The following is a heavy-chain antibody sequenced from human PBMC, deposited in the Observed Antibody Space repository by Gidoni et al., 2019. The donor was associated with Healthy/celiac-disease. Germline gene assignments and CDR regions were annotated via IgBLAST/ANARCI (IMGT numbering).Heavy chain of an antibody. D-gene: IGHD2-2*01. CDR2: IIPTLGIA. CDR3: ARVIGCSSTSCEVGWFDP. J-gene: IGHJ5*02. CDR1: GGTFSSYA. V-gene: IGHV1-69*04. Sequence: QVQLVQSGAEVQKPGSSVKVSCTASGGTFSSYAISWGRQAPGQGLEWMGRIIPTLGIANYAQKFQGRVTITADKSTSTAYMELSSLRSEDTAVYYCARVIGCSSTSCEVGWFDPWGQGTLVTVSS.